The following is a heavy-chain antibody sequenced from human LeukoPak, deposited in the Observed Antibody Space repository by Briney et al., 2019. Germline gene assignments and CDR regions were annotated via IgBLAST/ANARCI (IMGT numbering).Heavy chain of an antibody. J-gene: IGHJ4*02. CDR1: GYTFTSSG. D-gene: IGHD2/OR15-2a*01. CDR2: ISAYHGNA. V-gene: IGHV1-18*01. Sequence: GASVKVSCKTSGYTFTSSGVSWVRQAPGQGLEWMGWISAYHGNANYAQKFTGRVTMTTDTSTSTAYMELRSLRSDDTAVYYCARDQDYCHSARRYQFDYWGQGTLVTVSS. CDR3: ARDQDYCHSARRYQFDY.